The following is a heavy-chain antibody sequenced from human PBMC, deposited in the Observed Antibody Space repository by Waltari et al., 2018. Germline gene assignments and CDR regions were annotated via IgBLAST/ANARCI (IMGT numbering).Heavy chain of an antibody. J-gene: IGHJ3*02. V-gene: IGHV1-69*01. D-gene: IGHD3-10*01. Sequence: QVQLVQSGAEVKKPGASVKVSCKASGYTFTGYYMHWVRQAPGQGLEWMGGIIPIFGTANYAQKFQGRVTITADESTSTAYMELSSLRSEDTAVYYCARDRGAEDAFDIWGQGTMVTVSS. CDR2: IIPIFGTA. CDR1: GYTFTGYY. CDR3: ARDRGAEDAFDI.